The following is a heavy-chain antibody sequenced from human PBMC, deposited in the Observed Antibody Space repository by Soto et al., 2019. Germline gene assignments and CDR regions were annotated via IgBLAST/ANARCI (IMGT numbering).Heavy chain of an antibody. Sequence: SETLSLTCAVYGGSFSGYYWSWIRQPPGKGLEWIGEINHSGSTNYNPSLKSRVTISVDTSKNQFSLKLSSVTAADTAVYHCARGRERSSSPLDYWGQGTLVTVSS. CDR3: ARGRERSSSPLDY. CDR2: INHSGST. D-gene: IGHD6-6*01. CDR1: GGSFSGYY. J-gene: IGHJ4*02. V-gene: IGHV4-34*01.